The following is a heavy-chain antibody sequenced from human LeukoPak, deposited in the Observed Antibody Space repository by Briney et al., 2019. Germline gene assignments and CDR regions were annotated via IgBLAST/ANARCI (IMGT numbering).Heavy chain of an antibody. CDR1: GYTFSSYD. J-gene: IGHJ4*02. CDR3: ARDRADEYSSFGGFDY. D-gene: IGHD6-6*01. CDR2: ISPYNGNT. Sequence: ASVKVSCKASGYTFSSYDISWVRQAPGQGLEWMGWISPYNGNTNYAQKLQGRVTITTDTSTSTAYLELRSLRSDATAVYYCARDRADEYSSFGGFDYWGQGTLVTVSS. V-gene: IGHV1-18*01.